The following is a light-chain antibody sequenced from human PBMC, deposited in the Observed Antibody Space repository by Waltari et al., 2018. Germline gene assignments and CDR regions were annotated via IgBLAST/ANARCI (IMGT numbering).Light chain of an antibody. V-gene: IGLV2-14*01. Sequence: QSALTQPASVSGSPGQSITISCSGTSSDVGDYTYVSWYQQPPGKAPKLMIYEVSNRPSGVSNRFSGSKSGNTASLTISGLQAEDEADYYCSSYTTSTSYVVFGGGTKLTVL. CDR3: SSYTTSTSYVV. J-gene: IGLJ2*01. CDR1: SSDVGDYTY. CDR2: EVS.